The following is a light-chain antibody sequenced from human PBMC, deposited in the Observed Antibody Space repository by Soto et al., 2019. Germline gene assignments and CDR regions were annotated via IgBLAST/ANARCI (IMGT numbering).Light chain of an antibody. J-gene: IGLJ2*01. CDR3: QSYDGSLKL. Sequence: QSVLTQPTSVSGAPGQRVTISCTGSSSNIGAGSDVHWYQQFPGTAPKLLIYDNNNRPSGVPDRFSGSKSGTSASLAITGLQAEDEADYYCQSYDGSLKLFGGGTQLTVL. V-gene: IGLV1-40*01. CDR1: SSNIGAGSD. CDR2: DNN.